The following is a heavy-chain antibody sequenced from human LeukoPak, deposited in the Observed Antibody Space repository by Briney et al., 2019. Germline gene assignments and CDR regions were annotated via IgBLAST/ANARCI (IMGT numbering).Heavy chain of an antibody. CDR1: GGSISSGSYY. D-gene: IGHD6-13*01. CDR3: ARGNAGIDYYYYYMDV. J-gene: IGHJ6*03. CDR2: IYTSGST. Sequence: SQTLSLTCTVSGGSISSGSYYWSWIRQPAGKGLEWIGRIYTSGSTNYNPSLKSRVTISVDTSKNQFSLKLSSVTAADTAVYYCARGNAGIDYYYYYMDVWGKGTTVTISS. V-gene: IGHV4-61*02.